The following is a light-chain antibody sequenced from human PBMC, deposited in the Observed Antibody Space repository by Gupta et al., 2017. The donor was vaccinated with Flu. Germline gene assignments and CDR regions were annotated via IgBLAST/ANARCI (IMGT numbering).Light chain of an antibody. Sequence: EIVLTQSPGTLSLSPGERATLSCRASQSVSTSYLAWYQQKSGQAPRLLIYGASSRATGIPDRFSGSGSGTDLTLTISRLEPEDFAVYYCQQCGSSPRTFGQGTKVEIK. V-gene: IGKV3-20*01. CDR3: QQCGSSPRT. CDR2: GAS. J-gene: IGKJ1*01. CDR1: QSVSTSY.